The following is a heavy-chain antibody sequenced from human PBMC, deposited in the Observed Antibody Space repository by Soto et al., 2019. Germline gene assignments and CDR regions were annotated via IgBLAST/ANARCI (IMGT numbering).Heavy chain of an antibody. CDR3: AKDATSENYAPDY. V-gene: IGHV3-23*01. CDR2: ISGSGGNT. Sequence: HPGGSLRLSCAASGFTFSNFAMSWVRQAPGKGLEWVSAISGSGGNTYYADSVKGRFTISRDNSKNTLYLQMNSLRADDTAVYYCAKDATSENYAPDYWGQGTRVTVSS. D-gene: IGHD1-7*01. J-gene: IGHJ4*02. CDR1: GFTFSNFA.